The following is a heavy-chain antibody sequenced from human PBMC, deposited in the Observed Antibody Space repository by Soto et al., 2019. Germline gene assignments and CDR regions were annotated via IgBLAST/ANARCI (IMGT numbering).Heavy chain of an antibody. CDR2: IYPGDSDT. CDR3: ARRGNPLTYYDFWSGYYTRAAGGFDY. D-gene: IGHD3-3*01. V-gene: IGHV5-51*01. J-gene: IGHJ4*02. CDR1: GYSFTSYW. Sequence: GESLKISCKGSGYSFTSYWIGWVRQMPGKGLEWMGIIYPGDSDTRYSPSFQGQVTISADKSISTAYLQWSSLKASDTAMYYCARRGNPLTYYDFWSGYYTRAAGGFDYWGQGTLVTVSS.